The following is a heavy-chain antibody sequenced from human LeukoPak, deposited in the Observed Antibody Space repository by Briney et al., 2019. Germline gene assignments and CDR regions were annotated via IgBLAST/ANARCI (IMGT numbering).Heavy chain of an antibody. CDR3: TRDTGCSGGTCYSFYDS. D-gene: IGHD2-15*01. Sequence: PGGSLRLSCAASGFTFSTYWMTWVRQAPGKGLEWVANIKEDGSEKYYVDSVKGRFTISRGNAKNSLYLQMNTLRAEDTAVYYCTRDTGCSGGTCYSFYDSWGQGTVVTVSS. V-gene: IGHV3-7*01. CDR2: IKEDGSEK. CDR1: GFTFSTYW. J-gene: IGHJ4*02.